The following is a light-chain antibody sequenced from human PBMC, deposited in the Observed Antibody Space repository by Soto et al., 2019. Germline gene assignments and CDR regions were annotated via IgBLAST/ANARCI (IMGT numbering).Light chain of an antibody. Sequence: DTVMTQSPVTLSVSPGERATLSCRASQSVDSRLAWYQQKPGQAPRLLIYGASNRATGIPARFTGSGSGTEFTLTISSLKSEDFAFYYCQQYNDWPRTLGQGTKVDIK. CDR3: QQYNDWPRT. J-gene: IGKJ1*01. CDR1: QSVDSR. CDR2: GAS. V-gene: IGKV3-15*01.